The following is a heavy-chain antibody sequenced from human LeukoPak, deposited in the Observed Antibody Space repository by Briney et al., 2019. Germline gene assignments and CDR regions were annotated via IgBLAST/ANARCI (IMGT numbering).Heavy chain of an antibody. D-gene: IGHD3-22*01. CDR3: ARGVHYYDSSGYLGY. Sequence: SETLSLTCAVYGGSFSGYYWSWIRQPPGKGLEWIGEINHSGSTNYNPSLKSRVTISVDTSKNQFSLTLSSVTAADTAVYYCARGVHYYDSSGYLGYWGQGTLVTVSS. CDR2: INHSGST. CDR1: GGSFSGYY. J-gene: IGHJ4*02. V-gene: IGHV4-34*01.